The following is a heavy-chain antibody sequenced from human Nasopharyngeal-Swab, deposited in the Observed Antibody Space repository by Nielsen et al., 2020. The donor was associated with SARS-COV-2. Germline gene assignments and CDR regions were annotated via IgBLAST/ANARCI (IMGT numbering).Heavy chain of an antibody. CDR3: ARTLLAAGGYYYYGMDV. Sequence: WIRQPPGKALEWLAHIFSNDEKSCSTSLKSRLTISKDTSKSQVVLTMTNMDPVDTATYSCARTLLAAGGYYYYGMDVWGQGTTVTVSS. D-gene: IGHD6-13*01. V-gene: IGHV2-26*01. CDR2: IFSNDEK. J-gene: IGHJ6*02.